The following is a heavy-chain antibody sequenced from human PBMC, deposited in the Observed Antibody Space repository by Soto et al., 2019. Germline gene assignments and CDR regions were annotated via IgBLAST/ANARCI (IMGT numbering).Heavy chain of an antibody. J-gene: IGHJ4*02. V-gene: IGHV3-48*02. Sequence: EVQLVESGGGLVQPGGSLRLSCAASGFTFSSYVINWLRQAPGKGLELVSYISISSSTRYYADSVRGRFTISRDNAKNSLYLQMNSLRDEDTAVYYCARGGGFFDYWGQGTLVTVSS. CDR2: ISISSSTR. CDR1: GFTFSSYV. CDR3: ARGGGFFDY. D-gene: IGHD3-10*01.